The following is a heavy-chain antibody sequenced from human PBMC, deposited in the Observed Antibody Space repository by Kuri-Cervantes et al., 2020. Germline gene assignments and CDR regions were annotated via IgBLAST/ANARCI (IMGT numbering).Heavy chain of an antibody. CDR3: ARASGWYLVLDY. D-gene: IGHD6-19*01. J-gene: IGHJ4*02. CDR1: GFTFSDYY. Sequence: GESLKISCAASGFTFSDYYMSWVRQAPGKGLEWVSVIYSGGSTYYADSVKGRFTISRDNSKNTLYFQMNSLRAEDTAVYYCARASGWYLVLDYWGQGTLVTVSS. V-gene: IGHV3-53*01. CDR2: IYSGGST.